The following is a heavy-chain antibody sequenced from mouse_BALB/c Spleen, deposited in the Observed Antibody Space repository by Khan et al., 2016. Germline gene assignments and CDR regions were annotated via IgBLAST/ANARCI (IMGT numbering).Heavy chain of an antibody. CDR1: GYTFTRFW. V-gene: IGHV1-7*01. J-gene: IGHJ4*01. D-gene: IGHD2-10*02. CDR2: INPGSNYT. Sequence: QVRLQQSGAELAKPGASVKMSCKASGYTFTRFWMHWVKQRPGQGLEWIGYINPGSNYTDYNQNFKDKATLTADKSSSTAYMLLSSLTSEDSAVYFCAREGYGNYLYQAVGSWGQGNSVTVSS. CDR3: AREGYGNYLYQAVGS.